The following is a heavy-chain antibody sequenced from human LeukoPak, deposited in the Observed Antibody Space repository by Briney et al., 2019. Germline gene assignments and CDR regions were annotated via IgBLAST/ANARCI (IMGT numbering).Heavy chain of an antibody. CDR3: ARGATATYYYGMDV. V-gene: IGHV4-59*01. J-gene: IGHJ6*02. Sequence: PSETLSLTCAVYGGSFSGYYWSWIRQSPGKGLEWIGYIYYSENTYYNPSLKSRVTISVDTSKNQISLKLSSVIVADTAVYYRARGATATYYYGMDVWGQGTTVTVSS. CDR2: IYYSENT. CDR1: GGSFSGYY. D-gene: IGHD5-18*01.